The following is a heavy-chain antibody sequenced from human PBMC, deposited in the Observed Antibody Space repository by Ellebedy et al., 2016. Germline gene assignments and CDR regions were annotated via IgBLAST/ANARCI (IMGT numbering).Heavy chain of an antibody. V-gene: IGHV1-8*01. D-gene: IGHD1-26*01. Sequence: ASVKVSCRASGYTFTSYDINWVRQATGQGLEWMGWMNPNSGNTGYAQKFQGRVTMTRNTSISTAYMELSSLRSEDTAVYYCARVLYSGSYYDYYYGMDVWGHGTTVTVSS. CDR2: MNPNSGNT. CDR1: GYTFTSYD. CDR3: ARVLYSGSYYDYYYGMDV. J-gene: IGHJ6*02.